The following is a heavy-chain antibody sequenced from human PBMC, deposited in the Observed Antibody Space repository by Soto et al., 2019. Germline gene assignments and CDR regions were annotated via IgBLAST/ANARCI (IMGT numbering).Heavy chain of an antibody. J-gene: IGHJ4*02. Sequence: GGSLRLSCAASGFTFDNCSMNWVRQAPGKGLEWISYISDSSSTIYYADSVKGRFTISRDNAKNSLYLQMNSLRDEDTAVYYCETYGESAYTYGYFDYWGRGTLVTVSS. CDR3: ETYGESAYTYGYFDY. CDR1: GFTFDNCS. D-gene: IGHD5-18*01. V-gene: IGHV3-48*02. CDR2: ISDSSSTI.